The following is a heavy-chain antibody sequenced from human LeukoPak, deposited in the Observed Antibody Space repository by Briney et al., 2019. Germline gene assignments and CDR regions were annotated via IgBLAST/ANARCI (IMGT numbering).Heavy chain of an antibody. Sequence: GGSLRLSCAASGFTFDDYVMHWVRQAPGKGLEWVSTISWNTFTVRYADSVKGRFTISRDNAKNSLYLQMNSLRAEDTAVYYCARDRVPAATHWYFDLWGRGTLVTVSS. D-gene: IGHD2-2*01. CDR1: GFTFDDYV. CDR2: ISWNTFTV. J-gene: IGHJ2*01. V-gene: IGHV3-9*01. CDR3: ARDRVPAATHWYFDL.